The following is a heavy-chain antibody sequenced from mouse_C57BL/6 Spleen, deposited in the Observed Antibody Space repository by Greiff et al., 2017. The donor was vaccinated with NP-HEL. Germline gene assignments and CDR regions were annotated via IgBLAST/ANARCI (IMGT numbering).Heavy chain of an antibody. CDR2: ISDGGSYT. CDR3: ARDKGLRGYYFDY. Sequence: EVQVVESGGGLVKPGGSLKLSCAASGFTFSSYAMSWVRQTPEKRLEWVATISDGGSYTYYPDNVKGRFTISRDNAKNNLYLQMSHLKSEDTAMYYCARDKGLRGYYFDYWGQGTTLTVSS. D-gene: IGHD2-4*01. V-gene: IGHV5-4*01. CDR1: GFTFSSYA. J-gene: IGHJ2*01.